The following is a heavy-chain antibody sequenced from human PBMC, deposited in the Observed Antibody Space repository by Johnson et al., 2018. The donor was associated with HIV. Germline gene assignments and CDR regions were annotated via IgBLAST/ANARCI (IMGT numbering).Heavy chain of an antibody. D-gene: IGHD3-10*01. J-gene: IGHJ3*01. CDR1: ALSFSNFV. CDR3: YCTDHFGAGSESKGTFDA. V-gene: IGHV3-30*03. Sequence: HVPLVEPWGGVVQPGQSLTLSSLGSALSFSNFVLHCVRQAPRKGPEWVAVISFDRILTKYAASVKGRFTVSKDNSKNTLYLHMTSLGQDDTAVYSCYCTDHFGAGSESKGTFDAWGQGTMVTVSS. CDR2: ISFDRILT.